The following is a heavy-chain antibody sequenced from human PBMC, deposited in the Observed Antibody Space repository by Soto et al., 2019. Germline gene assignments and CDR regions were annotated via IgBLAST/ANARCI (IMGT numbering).Heavy chain of an antibody. CDR1: GYTFTSSG. J-gene: IGHJ6*02. Sequence: QVQLVQSGAEVKKPGASVKVSCKASGYTFTSSGISWVRQAPGQGLQWMGWISTDTGNTNDAQHLQGRVRMTSDTSTSTAYMELRRLRSGDTAVYYCARDQGITTFGVYSMYYYGMDVWGQGTTVTVSS. D-gene: IGHD3-3*01. CDR2: ISTDTGNT. CDR3: ARDQGITTFGVYSMYYYGMDV. V-gene: IGHV1-18*01.